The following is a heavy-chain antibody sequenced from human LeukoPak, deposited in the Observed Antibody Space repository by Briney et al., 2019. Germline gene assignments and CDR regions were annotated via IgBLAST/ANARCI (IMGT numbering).Heavy chain of an antibody. J-gene: IGHJ5*02. CDR3: ARDDYDILTGYYWFDP. V-gene: IGHV4-4*07. D-gene: IGHD3-9*01. CDR2: IYTSGST. CDR1: GGSISSYY. Sequence: SETLSLTCTVSGGSISSYYWSWIRQPAGKGLEWIGRIYTSGSTNYNPSLKSRVTMSVDTSKNQFSLKLSSVTAADTAVYYCARDDYDILTGYYWFDPWGQGTLVTVSP.